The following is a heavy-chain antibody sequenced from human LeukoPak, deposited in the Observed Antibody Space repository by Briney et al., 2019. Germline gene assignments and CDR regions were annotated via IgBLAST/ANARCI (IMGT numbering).Heavy chain of an antibody. CDR3: AKGHAPSGSYADY. D-gene: IGHD1-26*01. V-gene: IGHV3-23*01. CDR1: GFTFTNYA. Sequence: GGSLRLSCAASGFTFTNYAMTWVRQAPGKGLEWVSTIYDSGDGTYYADSVKGRFTISRDNSKNTLYVQMNSLRAEDTAVYYCAKGHAPSGSYADYWGQGTLVTVSS. J-gene: IGHJ4*02. CDR2: IYDSGDGT.